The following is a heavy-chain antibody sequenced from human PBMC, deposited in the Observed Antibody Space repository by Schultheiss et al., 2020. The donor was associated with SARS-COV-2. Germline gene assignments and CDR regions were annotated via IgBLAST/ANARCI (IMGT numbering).Heavy chain of an antibody. CDR2: VNSDGSTT. CDR1: GFTFDDYA. Sequence: GESLKISCAASGFTFDDYAMHWVRQAPGKGLEWVSRVNSDGSTTTYADSVKGRFTMSRDNAKNTLYLQMNSLRAEDTAVYYCAKVPDYWGQGTLVTVSS. CDR3: AKVPDY. J-gene: IGHJ4*02. V-gene: IGHV3-74*01.